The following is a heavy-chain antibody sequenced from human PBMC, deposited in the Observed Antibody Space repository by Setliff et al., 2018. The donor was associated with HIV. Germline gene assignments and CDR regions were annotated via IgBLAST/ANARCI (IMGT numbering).Heavy chain of an antibody. Sequence: PSETLSLTCAVYNGSFSEYYWTWVRQPPGKELEWIGEISHGGRSTYNPSLKSRVAISVDTSKNQFSLKLSSVTAADTAVYYCARGLWYSSGWYGYWGQGTLVTVSS. D-gene: IGHD6-19*01. V-gene: IGHV4-34*01. CDR1: NGSFSEYY. J-gene: IGHJ4*02. CDR3: ARGLWYSSGWYGY. CDR2: ISHGGRS.